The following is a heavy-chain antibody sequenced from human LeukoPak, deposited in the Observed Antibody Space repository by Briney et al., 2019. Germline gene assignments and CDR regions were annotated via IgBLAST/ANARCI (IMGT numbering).Heavy chain of an antibody. Sequence: GGSLRLSCTASGFSFSGHWMHWARQLPGKGLVWVSRISPTGSTTSYADSVKGRFTVSRDNAKNTLYLQVNNLRAEDTAVYYCAKESAGIAAAGKVFDYWGQGTLVTVSS. V-gene: IGHV3-74*01. J-gene: IGHJ4*02. CDR1: GFSFSGHW. CDR2: ISPTGSTT. CDR3: AKESAGIAAAGKVFDY. D-gene: IGHD6-13*01.